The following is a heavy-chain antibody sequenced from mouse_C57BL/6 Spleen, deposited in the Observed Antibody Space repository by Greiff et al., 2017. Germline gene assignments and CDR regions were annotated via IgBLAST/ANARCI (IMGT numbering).Heavy chain of an antibody. D-gene: IGHD1-1*01. CDR1: GFNIKDYY. CDR3: ARTGYYGSSYGDYFDY. Sequence: EVQLQQSGAELVKPGASVKLSCTASGFNIKDYYMHWVKQRTEQGLEWIGRIEPEDGETKYAPIIQGKATITADTYSNTAYLRLSSLTTEDTAVYYCARTGYYGSSYGDYFDYWGQGTTLTVSS. CDR2: IEPEDGET. V-gene: IGHV14-2*01. J-gene: IGHJ2*01.